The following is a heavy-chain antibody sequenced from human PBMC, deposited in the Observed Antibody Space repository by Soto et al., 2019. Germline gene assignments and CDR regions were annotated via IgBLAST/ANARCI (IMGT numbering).Heavy chain of an antibody. Sequence: GGSLRLSCAASGFTFSSYAMSWVRQAPGKGLEWVSAISGSGGSTYYADAVKGRFTISRDNSKNTLYMQMNSLRAEDTAVYYCATLPRMTTVVNYYYYGMDVWGQGTTVTVSS. CDR1: GFTFSSYA. J-gene: IGHJ6*02. CDR2: ISGSGGST. D-gene: IGHD4-17*01. CDR3: ATLPRMTTVVNYYYYGMDV. V-gene: IGHV3-23*01.